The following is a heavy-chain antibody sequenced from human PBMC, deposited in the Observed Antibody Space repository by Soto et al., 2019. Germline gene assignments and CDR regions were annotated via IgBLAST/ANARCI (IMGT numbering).Heavy chain of an antibody. V-gene: IGHV3-30*04. J-gene: IGHJ6*02. Sequence: ESGGGVVQPGGSLRLLCAASGFSYNTYAMHWVRQAPGKGLDWVAVVSSDGNTKDYADSVKGRFTISRDNSNNTLYLQMNSLRPEDTAVYYCAKDVRASYYYGMDVWGQGTTVSVSS. CDR3: AKDVRASYYYGMDV. CDR1: GFSYNTYA. CDR2: VSSDGNTK.